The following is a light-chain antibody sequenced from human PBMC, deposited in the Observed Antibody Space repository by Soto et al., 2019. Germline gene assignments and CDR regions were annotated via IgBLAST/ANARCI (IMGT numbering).Light chain of an antibody. CDR2: GAS. J-gene: IGKJ1*01. V-gene: IGKV3-20*01. CDR1: QSLGRY. Sequence: VLSLSPATLSLSTQESANLSCMASQSLGRYLAWYQQKPGQAPRLLIYGASNRATGIPDRFSGSGSGTDFTLTISRLEPEDFALYYCQQDVSSPRTFCQGTKVDI. CDR3: QQDVSSPRT.